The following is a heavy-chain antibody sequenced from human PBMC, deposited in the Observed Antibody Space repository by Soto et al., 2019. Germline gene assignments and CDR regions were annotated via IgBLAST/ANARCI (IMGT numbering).Heavy chain of an antibody. D-gene: IGHD6-19*01. CDR3: AKGGRQWLVTSDFNY. Sequence: VQLVESGGGVVQPGRSLRLSCAASGFTFSDYAMHWVHEAPGKGLEWVAVVSHDGRNTHYADSVKGRFTISTDSSKNTVSLEMTRLRAEDTAVYSCAKGGRQWLVTSDFNYWGQGALVTVSS. CDR1: GFTFSDYA. CDR2: VSHDGRNT. J-gene: IGHJ4*02. V-gene: IGHV3-30*18.